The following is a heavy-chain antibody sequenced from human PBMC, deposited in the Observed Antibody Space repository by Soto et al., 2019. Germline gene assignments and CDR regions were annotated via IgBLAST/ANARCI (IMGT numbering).Heavy chain of an antibody. CDR2: INHSGST. CDR3: ARVPLTEYWFDP. CDR1: GGYFSGYY. D-gene: IGHD2-8*02. Sequence: SETLSLTCDVYGGYFSGYYWSWIRQQQGKGLEWIGEINHSGSTNYNPSLKSRVTISVDTSKNQFSLKLSSVTAADTAVYYCARVPLTEYWFDPWGQGTLVTVPQ. J-gene: IGHJ5*02. V-gene: IGHV4-34*01.